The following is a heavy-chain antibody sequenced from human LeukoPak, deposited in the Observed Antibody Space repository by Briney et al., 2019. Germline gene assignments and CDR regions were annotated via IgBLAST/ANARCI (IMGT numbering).Heavy chain of an antibody. J-gene: IGHJ4*02. Sequence: PSETLSLTCTVSGGSISSYYWSWIRQPPGKGLEWIGYIYYSGSTNYNPSLKSRVTISVDTSKNQFSLKLSSVTAADTAVYYCARDRDGTAAAGYWGQGTLVTVSS. CDR2: IYYSGST. D-gene: IGHD6-13*01. CDR1: GGSISSYY. V-gene: IGHV4-59*12. CDR3: ARDRDGTAAAGY.